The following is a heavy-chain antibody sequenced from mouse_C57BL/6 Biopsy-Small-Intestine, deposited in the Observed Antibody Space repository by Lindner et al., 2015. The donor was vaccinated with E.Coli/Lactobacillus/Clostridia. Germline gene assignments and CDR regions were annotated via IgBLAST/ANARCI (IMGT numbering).Heavy chain of an antibody. CDR1: GYAFSSYW. V-gene: IGHV1-80*01. J-gene: IGHJ3*01. CDR2: IYPGDGDT. D-gene: IGHD1-1*01. Sequence: VQLQESGAELVKPGASVKISCKASGYAFSSYWMNWVKQRPGKGLEWIGQIYPGDGDTNYNGKFKGKATLTADKSSSTAYMQLSSLTSEDSAVYFCAREANYGSSYGFAYVGPRDSGHCLC. CDR3: AREANYGSSYGFAY.